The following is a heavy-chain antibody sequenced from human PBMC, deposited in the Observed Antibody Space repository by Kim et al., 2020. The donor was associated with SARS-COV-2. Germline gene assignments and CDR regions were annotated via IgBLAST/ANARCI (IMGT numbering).Heavy chain of an antibody. CDR1: GFTFSSYG. D-gene: IGHD3-3*01. CDR2: ISYDGSNK. V-gene: IGHV3-30*18. J-gene: IGHJ4*02. Sequence: GGSLRLSCAASGFTFSSYGMHWVRQAPGKGLEWVAVISYDGSNKYYADSVKGRFTISRDNSKNTLYLQMNSLRAEDTAVYYCAKEDYDFWSGCPNYWGQGTLVTVSS. CDR3: AKEDYDFWSGCPNY.